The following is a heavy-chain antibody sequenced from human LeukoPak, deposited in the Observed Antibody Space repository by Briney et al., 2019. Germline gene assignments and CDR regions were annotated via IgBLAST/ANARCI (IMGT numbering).Heavy chain of an antibody. J-gene: IGHJ4*02. Sequence: GGSLRLSCAASGFTFSSYWMNWVRQAPGKGLELVANIKQDGSEKYYVDSVKGRFTISRDNAKNSLYLQMNSLRAEDTAVYYCARVLTMVRVLDYWGQGTLVTVSS. V-gene: IGHV3-7*01. CDR2: IKQDGSEK. CDR1: GFTFSSYW. D-gene: IGHD3-10*01. CDR3: ARVLTMVRVLDY.